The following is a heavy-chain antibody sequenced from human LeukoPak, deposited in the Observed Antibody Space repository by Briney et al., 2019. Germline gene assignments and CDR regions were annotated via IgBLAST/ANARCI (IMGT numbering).Heavy chain of an antibody. J-gene: IGHJ6*02. D-gene: IGHD6-13*01. CDR3: ARGRIAAAGTSTYYYCYGMDV. CDR1: GYTFTSYD. Sequence: ASVKVSCKASGYTFTSYDINWVRQATGQGLEWMGWMNPNSGNTGYAQKFQGRVTMTRNTSISTAYMELSSLRSEDTAVYYCARGRIAAAGTSTYYYCYGMDVWGQGTTVTVSS. V-gene: IGHV1-8*01. CDR2: MNPNSGNT.